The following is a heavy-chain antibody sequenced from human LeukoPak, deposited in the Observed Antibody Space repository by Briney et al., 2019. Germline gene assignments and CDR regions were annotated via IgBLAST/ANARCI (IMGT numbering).Heavy chain of an antibody. Sequence: GGSLRLSCTVSGFTFSDYYMSWVRQAPGKGLEWVSSISSSSSYIYYADSVKGRFTISRDNAKNSLYLQMNSLRAEDTAVYYCAESYGSGTYIDYWGQGTLVTVSS. V-gene: IGHV3-11*06. CDR1: GFTFSDYY. D-gene: IGHD3-10*01. CDR3: AESYGSGTYIDY. CDR2: ISSSSSYI. J-gene: IGHJ4*02.